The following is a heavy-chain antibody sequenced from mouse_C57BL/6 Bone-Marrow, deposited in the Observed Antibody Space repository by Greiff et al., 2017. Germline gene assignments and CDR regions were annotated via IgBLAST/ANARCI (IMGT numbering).Heavy chain of an antibody. CDR2: IDPETGGT. D-gene: IGHD1-1*01. CDR3: TREGNYVCWYFDV. J-gene: IGHJ1*03. V-gene: IGHV1-15*01. Sequence: QDQLQQSGAELVRPGASVTLSCKASGYTFTDYEMHWVKQTPVHGLEWIGAIDPETGGTAYNQKFKGKAILTADKSSSTAYMELRSLTSEDSAVYYCTREGNYVCWYFDVWGTGTTVTVSS. CDR1: GYTFTDYE.